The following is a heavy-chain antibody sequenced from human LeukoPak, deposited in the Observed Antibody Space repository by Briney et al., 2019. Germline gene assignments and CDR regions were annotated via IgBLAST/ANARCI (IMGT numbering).Heavy chain of an antibody. CDR2: ISGSGGST. CDR1: GFTFSSYA. Sequence: GGSLRLSCAASGFTFSSYAMSWVRQAPGKGLEWVSAISGSGGSTYYADSVKGRFTISRDNSKNTLYLQMNSLRAEDTAVYYCARLYSSSNRGGDYFDYWGQGTLVTVSS. D-gene: IGHD6-6*01. CDR3: ARLYSSSNRGGDYFDY. V-gene: IGHV3-23*01. J-gene: IGHJ4*02.